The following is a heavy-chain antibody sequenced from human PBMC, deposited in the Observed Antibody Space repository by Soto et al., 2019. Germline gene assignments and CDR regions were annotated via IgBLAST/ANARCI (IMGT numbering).Heavy chain of an antibody. V-gene: IGHV3-9*01. D-gene: IGHD2-8*02. Sequence: EVQLVESGGGLVQPGRSLRLSCAASGFTFDDYAMYWVRQVPGKGLEWVSGISWNSGTTIYADSVKGRFTISRDNAKNSRYLHMNSLRPEDTAWYYCARRAGGPTEKGAFDIWGQGTVVTVSS. J-gene: IGHJ3*02. CDR3: ARRAGGPTEKGAFDI. CDR2: ISWNSGTT. CDR1: GFTFDDYA.